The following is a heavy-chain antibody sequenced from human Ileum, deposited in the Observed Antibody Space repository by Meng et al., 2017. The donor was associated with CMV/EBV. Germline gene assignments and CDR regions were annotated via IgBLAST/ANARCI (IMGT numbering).Heavy chain of an antibody. V-gene: IGHV1-2*06. J-gene: IGHJ4*02. D-gene: IGHD7-27*01. CDR1: GDIFTGYY. CDR2: IRLNSGDT. CDR3: ARENWVYDY. Sequence: VQLVQSGTERKTPGASVKVSCKASGDIFTGYYMHWFRQAPGQGLEWMGQIRLNSGDTHYAQKFQGRVTMTRDMSIITAYMELSSLMSDDTAVYYCARENWVYDYWGQGTLVTASS.